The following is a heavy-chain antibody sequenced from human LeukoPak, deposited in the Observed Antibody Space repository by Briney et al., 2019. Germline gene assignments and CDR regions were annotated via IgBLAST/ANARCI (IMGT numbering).Heavy chain of an antibody. CDR2: ISSSGSTI. D-gene: IGHD5-12*01. CDR1: GFTFRDYY. Sequence: AGGALRLSGAASGFTFRDYYMSWIRQAPGKGLGWVSYISSSGSTIYYVDAVKGRFTISRDNAKNSLYLQMNSLRAEDTAVYYCARDPGSGYEEHFDYWGQGTLVTVSS. J-gene: IGHJ4*02. CDR3: ARDPGSGYEEHFDY. V-gene: IGHV3-11*01.